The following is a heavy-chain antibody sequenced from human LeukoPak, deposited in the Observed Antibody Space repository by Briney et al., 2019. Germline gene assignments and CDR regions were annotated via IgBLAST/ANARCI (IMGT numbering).Heavy chain of an antibody. CDR2: VNQGGSVK. CDR3: ARVGYSGWNLEY. D-gene: IGHD5-12*01. CDR1: GFTFSSYA. J-gene: IGHJ4*02. Sequence: GGSLRLSCAASGFTFSSYAMSWVRQAPGKGLEWVANVNQGGSVKYYVDSVKGRFTISRDDAKSSLYVQMNSLRDEDTAVYYCARVGYSGWNLEYWGQGTLVTVSS. V-gene: IGHV3-7*01.